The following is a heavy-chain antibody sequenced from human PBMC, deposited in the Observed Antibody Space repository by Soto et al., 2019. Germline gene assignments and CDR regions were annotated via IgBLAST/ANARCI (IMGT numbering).Heavy chain of an antibody. V-gene: IGHV3-33*01. J-gene: IGHJ4*02. D-gene: IGHD6-19*01. CDR1: GFTFSSYG. Sequence: QVQLVESGGGVVQPGRSLRLSCAASGFTFSSYGMHWVRQAPGKGLEWVAVIWYDGSNKYYADSVKGRFTISRDNSKNTLYLQMNSRRAEDTAVYYCARERVSGWYYWGQGTLVTVSS. CDR3: ARERVSGWYY. CDR2: IWYDGSNK.